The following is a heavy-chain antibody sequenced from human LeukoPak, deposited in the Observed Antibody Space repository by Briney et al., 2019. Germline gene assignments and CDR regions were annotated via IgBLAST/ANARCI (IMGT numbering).Heavy chain of an antibody. CDR2: ISYDGTNK. D-gene: IGHD3-10*01. V-gene: IGHV3-30*04. Sequence: GGSLRLSCAASRFTFSNYDMHWVRQAPGKGLEWVALISYDGTNKYYADSVKGRFIISRDNSKNTLYLQMNSLRAEDTAVYYCARAGRLWFGESQRLDVWGKGTTVTISS. CDR3: ARAGRLWFGESQRLDV. CDR1: RFTFSNYD. J-gene: IGHJ6*04.